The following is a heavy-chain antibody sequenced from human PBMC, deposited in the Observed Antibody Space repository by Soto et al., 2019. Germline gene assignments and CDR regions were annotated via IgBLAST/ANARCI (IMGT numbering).Heavy chain of an antibody. Sequence: PSETLSLTCTVSGGSISSSSYYWGWIRQPPGKGLEWIGSIYYSGSTYYNPSLKSRVTISVDTSKNQFSLKLSSVTAADTAVYYCARHDPHIAARPDWFEPWGQGTRVTVSS. CDR3: ARHDPHIAARPDWFEP. V-gene: IGHV4-39*01. CDR1: GGSISSSSYY. D-gene: IGHD6-6*01. J-gene: IGHJ5*02. CDR2: IYYSGST.